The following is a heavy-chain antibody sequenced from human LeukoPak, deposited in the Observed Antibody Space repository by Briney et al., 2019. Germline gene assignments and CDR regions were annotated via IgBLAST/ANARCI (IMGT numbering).Heavy chain of an antibody. CDR1: GGSISSYY. V-gene: IGHV4-4*07. Sequence: SETLSLTCTVSGGSISSYYWSWIRQPAGKGLEWIGRIYTSGSTNYNPSLKSRVTMSVDTSKNQFSLKLSSVTAADTAVYYCARIAEGQLVKVEYFQHWGQGTLVTVSS. CDR2: IYTSGST. D-gene: IGHD6-13*01. J-gene: IGHJ1*01. CDR3: ARIAEGQLVKVEYFQH.